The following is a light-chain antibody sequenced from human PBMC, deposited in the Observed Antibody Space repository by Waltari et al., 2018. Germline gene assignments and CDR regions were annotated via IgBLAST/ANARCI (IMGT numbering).Light chain of an antibody. V-gene: IGKV3-20*01. CDR1: QSVDAGG. CDR3: QQYRWAPHT. Sequence: VLTQSPGTLSLSPGERATLPCGASQSVDAGGLAWFQQKTGQSPRLLIYGTSTRAAGVPDRFSGSGSETDFTLTISTLEPEDFAVYYCQQYRWAPHTFGQGTKLEIK. CDR2: GTS. J-gene: IGKJ2*01.